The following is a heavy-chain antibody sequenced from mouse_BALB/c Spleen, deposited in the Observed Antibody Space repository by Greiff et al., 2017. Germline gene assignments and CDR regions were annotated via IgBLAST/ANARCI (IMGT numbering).Heavy chain of an antibody. CDR2: INSNGGST. J-gene: IGHJ1*01. CDR3: ARVTRFWYFDV. V-gene: IGHV5-6-3*01. CDR1: GFTFSSYG. Sequence: DVKLVESGGGLVQPGGSLKLSCAASGFTFSSYGMSWVRQTPDKRLELVATINSNGGSTYYPDSVKGRFTISRGNAKNTLYLQMSSLKSEDTAMYYCARVTRFWYFDVWGAGTTVTVSS.